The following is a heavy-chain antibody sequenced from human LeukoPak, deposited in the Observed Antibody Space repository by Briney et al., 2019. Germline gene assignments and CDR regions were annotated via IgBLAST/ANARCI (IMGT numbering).Heavy chain of an antibody. V-gene: IGHV4-61*02. Sequence: SETLSLTCTVSGGSISSGSYYWSWIRQPAGKGLEWIGRIYTSGGTNYNPSLKSRVTISVDTSKNQFSLKLSSVTAADTAVYYCARTLMTTVTTVYFDYWGQGTLVTVSS. J-gene: IGHJ4*02. D-gene: IGHD4-17*01. CDR2: IYTSGGT. CDR3: ARTLMTTVTTVYFDY. CDR1: GGSISSGSYY.